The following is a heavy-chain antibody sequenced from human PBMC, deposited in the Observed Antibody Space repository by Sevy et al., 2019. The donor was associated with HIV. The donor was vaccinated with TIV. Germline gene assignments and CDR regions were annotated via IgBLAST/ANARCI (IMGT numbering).Heavy chain of an antibody. CDR3: SRVVWRLLAYGMDV. CDR1: GFTFSSYA. J-gene: IGHJ6*02. D-gene: IGHD3-3*01. Sequence: QLGGTLRLSCAASGFTFSSYAMHWVRQAPGKGLEWVAVISYDGSSKYYVDSVKGRFTISRDNSMNTLYLQMNSLRAEDTAVYYCSRVVWRLLAYGMDVWGQGTTVLVSS. V-gene: IGHV3-30*04. CDR2: ISYDGSSK.